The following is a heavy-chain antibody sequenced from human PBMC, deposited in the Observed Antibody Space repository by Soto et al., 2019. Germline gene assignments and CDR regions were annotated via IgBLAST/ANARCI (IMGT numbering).Heavy chain of an antibody. J-gene: IGHJ4*02. Sequence: EVQLLESGGGLVQPGGYLRLSCAASGFTFSIYAMTWVRQAPGKGLEWVSVISGSGDSTYYADSLKGRFTVSRDNSKNTLYLQMNSLRADDTAVYYCAKHIGILTGTIDSWGQGTLVTVSS. CDR1: GFTFSIYA. CDR3: AKHIGILTGTIDS. CDR2: ISGSGDST. V-gene: IGHV3-23*01. D-gene: IGHD4-17*01.